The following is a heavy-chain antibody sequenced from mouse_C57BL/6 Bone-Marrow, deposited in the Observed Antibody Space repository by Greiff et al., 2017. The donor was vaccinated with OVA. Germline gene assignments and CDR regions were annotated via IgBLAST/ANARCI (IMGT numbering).Heavy chain of an antibody. CDR1: GFTFSSYA. V-gene: IGHV5-4*01. CDR2: ISDGGSYT. Sequence: EVQLVESGGGLVKPGGSLKLSCAASGFTFSSYAMSWVRQTPEKRLEWVATISDGGSYTYYPDNVKGRFTISRDNAKNNLYLQMSHLQSEDTAMYYCAREGLAYWGQGTLVTVSA. J-gene: IGHJ3*01. CDR3: AREGLAY.